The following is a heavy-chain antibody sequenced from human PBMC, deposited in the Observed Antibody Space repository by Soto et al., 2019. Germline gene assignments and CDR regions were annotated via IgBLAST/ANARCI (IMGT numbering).Heavy chain of an antibody. Sequence: GESLKISCKGSGYSFTSYWISWVRQMPGKGLEWMGRIDPSDSYTNYSPSFQGHVTISADKSISTAYLQWSSLKASDTAMYYCARPSFGWQQLVDGLGYGMDVWGQGTTVTVSS. CDR3: ARPSFGWQQLVDGLGYGMDV. CDR2: IDPSDSYT. CDR1: GYSFTSYW. V-gene: IGHV5-10-1*01. D-gene: IGHD6-13*01. J-gene: IGHJ6*02.